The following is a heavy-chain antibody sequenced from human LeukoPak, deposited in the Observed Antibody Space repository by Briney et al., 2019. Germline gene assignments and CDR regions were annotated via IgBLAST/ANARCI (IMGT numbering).Heavy chain of an antibody. D-gene: IGHD2-15*01. V-gene: IGHV3-11*01. CDR1: GFTFSDYF. CDR2: ISSSGNTI. Sequence: PGGSLRLSCAASGFTFSDYFMTWIRQAPGKGLEWISYISSSGNTISYADSVRGRFTISRDNTKNSLFLQLKSLRAEDTAVDYCARGEECRGGSCYSDFYYYYGMDVWGQGTTVTVSS. CDR3: ARGEECRGGSCYSDFYYYYGMDV. J-gene: IGHJ6*02.